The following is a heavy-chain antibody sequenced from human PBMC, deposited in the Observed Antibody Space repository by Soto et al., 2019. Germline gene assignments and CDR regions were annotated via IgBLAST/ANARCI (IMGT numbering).Heavy chain of an antibody. J-gene: IGHJ6*02. V-gene: IGHV5-51*01. Sequence: PGESLKISCKGSGYSFTSYWIGWLRQMPGQGLEWMGIIYPGDSDTRYSPSFQGQVTISADKSISTAYLQWSSLKASDTAMYYCARRGRCSSTSCYTEGYYYGMDVWGQGTTVTVSS. CDR2: IYPGDSDT. CDR3: ARRGRCSSTSCYTEGYYYGMDV. D-gene: IGHD2-2*02. CDR1: GYSFTSYW.